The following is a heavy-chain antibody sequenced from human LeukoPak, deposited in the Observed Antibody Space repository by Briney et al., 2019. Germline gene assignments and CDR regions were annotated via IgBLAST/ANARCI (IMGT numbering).Heavy chain of an antibody. D-gene: IGHD3-10*01. J-gene: IGHJ6*02. CDR1: GFTFSSHA. CDR3: ARSLLWFGELFYGMDV. Sequence: GGSLRLSCAASGFTFSSHAMHWVRQAPGKGLEWVAVISYDGSNKYYADSVKGRFTISRDNSKNTLYLQMNGLRAEDTAVYYCARSLLWFGELFYGMDVWGQGTTVTVSS. CDR2: ISYDGSNK. V-gene: IGHV3-30-3*01.